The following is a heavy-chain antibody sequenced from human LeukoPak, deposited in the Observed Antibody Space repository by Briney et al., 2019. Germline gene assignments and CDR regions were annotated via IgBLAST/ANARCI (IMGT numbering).Heavy chain of an antibody. Sequence: GGSLRLSCAASGFTFSSYGMHWVRQAPGKGLEWVAFIRYDGTNKYYADSVKGRFTISRDNSKNTVYLQMNSLRAEDTAVYYCAKDATTVTSQGDYWGQGTLVTVSS. D-gene: IGHD4-17*01. V-gene: IGHV3-30*02. CDR1: GFTFSSYG. J-gene: IGHJ4*02. CDR2: IRYDGTNK. CDR3: AKDATTVTSQGDY.